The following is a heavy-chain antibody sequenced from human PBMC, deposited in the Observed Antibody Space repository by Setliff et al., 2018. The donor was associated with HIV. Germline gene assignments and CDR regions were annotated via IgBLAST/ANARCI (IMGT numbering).Heavy chain of an antibody. J-gene: IGHJ4*02. CDR1: GGTFSSYA. Sequence: SSEKVSCKASGGTFSSYAISWVRQAPGQGLEGVGRIIPVFGTANYAHNFQGRVTITADKSTSTAYMELSSRRSEDTALYYCGIDSGKYSRSPIDYWGQGTLVTVSS. V-gene: IGHV1-69*06. CDR2: IIPVFGTA. CDR3: GIDSGKYSRSPIDY. D-gene: IGHD6-6*01.